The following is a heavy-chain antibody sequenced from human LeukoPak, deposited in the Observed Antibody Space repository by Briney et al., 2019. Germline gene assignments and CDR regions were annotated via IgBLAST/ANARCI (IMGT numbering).Heavy chain of an antibody. J-gene: IGHJ5*02. CDR1: GYTFTSYA. Sequence: ASVKVSCKASGYTFTSYAMHWVRQAPGQRLEWMGWINPNSGGTNYAQKFQGRVTMTRDTSISTAYMELSRLRSDDTAVYYCARDRSGIAVAGTFPAMNWFDPWGQGTLVTVSS. V-gene: IGHV1-2*02. CDR2: INPNSGGT. CDR3: ARDRSGIAVAGTFPAMNWFDP. D-gene: IGHD6-19*01.